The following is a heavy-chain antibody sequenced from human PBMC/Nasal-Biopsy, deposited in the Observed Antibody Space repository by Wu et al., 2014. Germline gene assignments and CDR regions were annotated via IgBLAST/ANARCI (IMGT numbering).Heavy chain of an antibody. D-gene: IGHD4-11*01. CDR2: IPYDGKNE. V-gene: IGHV3-30*01. CDR1: GFTFSSRA. CDR3: ARGEPLDFSSDGNNAFPI. J-gene: IGHJ3*02. Sequence: LRLSCAASGFTFSSRAMSWVRQAPGKGLEWVSGIPYDGKNEDYADSAEGRFIISRDNSKKTVFLQVNSLRTDDTAVYYCARGEPLDFSSDGNNAFPIWGQGTMLTVSS.